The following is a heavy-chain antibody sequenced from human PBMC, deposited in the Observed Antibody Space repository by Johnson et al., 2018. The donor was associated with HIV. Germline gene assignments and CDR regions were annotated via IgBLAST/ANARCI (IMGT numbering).Heavy chain of an antibody. D-gene: IGHD5-18*01. Sequence: QVLLVESGGGVVQPGRSLRLSCAASGFTFSRYGMHWVRQAPGKGLEWVALISYDGSNKYYADSVKGRFTISRDNSKNTLYLQMNSLRAEDTAVYYWAKDMGVDTAMNPWAFDIWGQGTMVTVSS. CDR2: ISYDGSNK. V-gene: IGHV3-30*18. J-gene: IGHJ3*02. CDR3: AKDMGVDTAMNPWAFDI. CDR1: GFTFSRYG.